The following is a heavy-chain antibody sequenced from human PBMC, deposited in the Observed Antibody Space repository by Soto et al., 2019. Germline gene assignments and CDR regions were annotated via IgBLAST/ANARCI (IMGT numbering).Heavy chain of an antibody. CDR1: EFAFGSHA. D-gene: IGHD6-19*01. CDR2: ITFDGGIQ. CDR3: ARDRNGGWLGGPDY. J-gene: IGHJ4*02. Sequence: QVHLVESGGGVVQPGTSLRLSCVASEFAFGSHAMHWVRQAPGKGLEWVAVITFDGGIQYYADSVKGRFTVSRDNPNNILLLQVSNLRTEDTALFFCARDRNGGWLGGPDYWGQGPLVTVSS. V-gene: IGHV3-30-3*01.